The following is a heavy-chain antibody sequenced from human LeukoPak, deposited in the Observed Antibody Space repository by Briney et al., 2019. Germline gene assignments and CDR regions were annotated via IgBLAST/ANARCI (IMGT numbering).Heavy chain of an antibody. V-gene: IGHV3-30*18. CDR2: ISYDGGNK. J-gene: IGHJ4*02. Sequence: GGSLRLSCAASGFTFSTNAMHWVRQAPGKGLEWVAVISYDGGNKYYADSVKGRFTISRDNSKNALYLQMNSLRAEDTAVYYCAKARGDIVATIFDYWGQGTLVTVSS. D-gene: IGHD5-12*01. CDR1: GFTFSTNA. CDR3: AKARGDIVATIFDY.